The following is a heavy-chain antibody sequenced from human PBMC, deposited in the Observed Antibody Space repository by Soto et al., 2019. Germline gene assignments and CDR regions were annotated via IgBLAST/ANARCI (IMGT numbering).Heavy chain of an antibody. CDR3: ARESLIVGAIYFDY. D-gene: IGHD1-26*01. J-gene: IGHJ4*02. Sequence: QVQLQESGPGLVKPSETLSLTCTVSGGSISSYYWSWIRQPAGKGLEWIGRIYTSGSTNYNPSLKSRVTMSVDTSKNQFSLKLSSVTAADTAVYYCARESLIVGAIYFDYWGQGTLVTVSS. CDR1: GGSISSYY. CDR2: IYTSGST. V-gene: IGHV4-4*07.